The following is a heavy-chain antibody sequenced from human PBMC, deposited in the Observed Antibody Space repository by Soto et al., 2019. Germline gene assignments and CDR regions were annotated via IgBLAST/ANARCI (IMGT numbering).Heavy chain of an antibody. J-gene: IGHJ4*02. CDR3: ASLKTYDIWNKSDY. V-gene: IGHV4-4*02. Sequence: SETLSLTCAVSGGSIGSSNWWTWVRQSPGKGLEWIGEIHDSGSTNYSPSLKSRVTISLDKSKNQFSLNLSSVTAADTAVYYCASLKTYDIWNKSDYSGQGSLVTVSS. CDR2: IHDSGST. D-gene: IGHD3-3*01. CDR1: GGSIGSSNW.